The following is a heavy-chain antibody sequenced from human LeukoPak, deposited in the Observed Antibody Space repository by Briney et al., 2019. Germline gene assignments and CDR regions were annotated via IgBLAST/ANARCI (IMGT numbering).Heavy chain of an antibody. CDR2: FTGAAGNI. V-gene: IGHV3-23*01. D-gene: IGHD1/OR15-1a*01. CDR3: AAGGGNTFNP. CDR1: GFTFTSQA. Sequence: PGGSLRLSCEASGFTFTSQALSWVRQAPGKGLEWVSSFTGAAGNIYYADSVKGRFTLSRDTSKETMYLQMNSLRADDTAIYYCAAGGGNTFNPWGQGTLVTVSS. J-gene: IGHJ5*02.